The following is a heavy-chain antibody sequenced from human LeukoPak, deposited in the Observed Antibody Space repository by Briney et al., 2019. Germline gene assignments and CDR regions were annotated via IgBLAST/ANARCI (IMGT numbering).Heavy chain of an antibody. Sequence: GGSLRLSCAASVFTFSSYSMNWVRQAPGKGLEWVSSISSSSSYIYYADSVKGRFTISRDNAKNSLYLQMNTLRADDTAVYYCAELGITMIGGVWGKGTTVTISS. D-gene: IGHD3-10*02. CDR3: AELGITMIGGV. V-gene: IGHV3-21*01. CDR1: VFTFSSYS. CDR2: ISSSSSYI. J-gene: IGHJ6*04.